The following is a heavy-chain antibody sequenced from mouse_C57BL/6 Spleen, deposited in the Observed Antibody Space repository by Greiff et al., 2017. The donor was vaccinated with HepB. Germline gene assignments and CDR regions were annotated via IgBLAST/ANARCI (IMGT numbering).Heavy chain of an antibody. V-gene: IGHV1-81*01. D-gene: IGHD1-1*01. CDR1: GYTFTSYG. CDR3: AGGDGISYWYFDV. CDR2: IYPRSGNT. Sequence: QVQLQQSGAELARPGASVKLSCTASGYTFTSYGISWVKQRTGQGLEWIGEIYPRSGNTYYNEKFKGKATLTADKSSSTSYMELRSLTSEDSAVYFCAGGDGISYWYFDVWGTGTTVTVSS. J-gene: IGHJ1*03.